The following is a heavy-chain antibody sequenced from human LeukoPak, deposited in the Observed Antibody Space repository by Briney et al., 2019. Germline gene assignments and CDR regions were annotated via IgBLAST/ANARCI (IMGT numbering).Heavy chain of an antibody. CDR3: ARAARDDDFWSGYHYYYGMDV. J-gene: IGHJ6*02. V-gene: IGHV1-2*04. CDR1: GGTFSSYA. Sequence: APVTVSCKASGGTFSSYAISWVRQAPGQGLEWMGWINPNSGGTNYAQKFQGWVTMTRDTSISTAYMELSRLRSDDTAVYYCARAARDDDFWSGYHYYYGMDVWGQGTTVTVSS. CDR2: INPNSGGT. D-gene: IGHD3-3*01.